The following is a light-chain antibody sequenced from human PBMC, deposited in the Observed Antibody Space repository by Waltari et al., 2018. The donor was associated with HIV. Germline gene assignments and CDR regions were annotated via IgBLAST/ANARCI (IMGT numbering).Light chain of an antibody. CDR2: AAS. CDR1: QIVSSNS. J-gene: IGKJ5*01. V-gene: IGKV3-20*01. Sequence: EIVLTQSPGTLSLSPGERATLSSRSSQIVSSNSLAWYQQRGGQAPRLLIYAASSRATGIPDRFSGSGSGTDFTLTISRLEPEDFAVYYCHEYGSSPPRTFGQGTRLEIK. CDR3: HEYGSSPPRT.